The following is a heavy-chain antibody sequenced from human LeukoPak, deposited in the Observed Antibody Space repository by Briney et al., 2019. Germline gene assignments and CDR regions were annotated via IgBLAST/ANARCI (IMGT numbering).Heavy chain of an antibody. Sequence: SGGSLRLSCAASGVTFSSYEMNWVRQAPGKGLGRVSYISRSGSTIYYADSVKGRFTISRDNSKNTLYLQMNSLRAEDTAVYYCAREAAGGTEGVSGSFDIWGQGPMVTVSS. D-gene: IGHD6-13*01. V-gene: IGHV3-48*03. CDR3: AREAAGGTEGVSGSFDI. CDR1: GVTFSSYE. J-gene: IGHJ3*02. CDR2: ISRSGSTI.